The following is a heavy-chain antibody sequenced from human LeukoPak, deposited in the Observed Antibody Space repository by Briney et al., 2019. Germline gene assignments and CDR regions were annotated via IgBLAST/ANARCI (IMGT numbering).Heavy chain of an antibody. V-gene: IGHV4-38-2*01. CDR1: GYSISSGYY. CDR2: IYHSGST. J-gene: IGHJ4*02. Sequence: PSETLSLTCAVSGYSISSGYYWGWIRQPPGKGLEWIGSIYHSGSTYYNPSLKSRVTISVDTSKNQFSLKLSSVTAADTAVYYCASRAMMVVNPSLDYWGQGTLVSVS. D-gene: IGHD3-22*01. CDR3: ASRAMMVVNPSLDY.